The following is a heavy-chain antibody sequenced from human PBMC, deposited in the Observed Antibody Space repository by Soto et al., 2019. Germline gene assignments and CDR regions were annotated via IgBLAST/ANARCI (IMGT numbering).Heavy chain of an antibody. Sequence: VGSLRLSCAASGFTFSSYDMHWVRQATGKGLEWVSAIGTAGDTYYPGSVKGRFTISRENAKNSLYLQMNSLRAEDTAVYYCAREVKYSSSPSHFDYWGQGTLVTVSS. J-gene: IGHJ4*02. V-gene: IGHV3-13*01. CDR1: GFTFSSYD. CDR2: IGTAGDT. D-gene: IGHD6-6*01. CDR3: AREVKYSSSPSHFDY.